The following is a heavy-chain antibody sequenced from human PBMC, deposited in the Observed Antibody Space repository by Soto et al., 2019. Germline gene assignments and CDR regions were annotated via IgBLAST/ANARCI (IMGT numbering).Heavy chain of an antibody. Sequence: TCTVSGGSISSYYWSWIRQPPGKGLEWIGYIYYSGSTYYNPSLKSRVTISVDTSKNQFSLKLSSVTAANTAVYYCARVGGFGATTIDYWGQGTLVTVSS. J-gene: IGHJ4*02. D-gene: IGHD3-10*01. CDR1: GGSISSYY. CDR3: ARVGGFGATTIDY. V-gene: IGHV4-59*08. CDR2: IYYSGST.